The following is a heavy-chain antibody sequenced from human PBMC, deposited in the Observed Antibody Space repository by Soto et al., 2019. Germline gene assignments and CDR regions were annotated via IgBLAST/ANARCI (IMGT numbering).Heavy chain of an antibody. Sequence: GGSLRLSCTASGFTFGDYAMSWVRQAPGKGLEWVGFIRSKAYGGTTEYAASVKGRFTISRDDSKSIAYLQMNSLKTEDTAVYYCTSAYYYDTSGVDYWGQGTLVTVYS. CDR1: GFTFGDYA. CDR3: TSAYYYDTSGVDY. CDR2: IRSKAYGGTT. J-gene: IGHJ4*02. D-gene: IGHD3-22*01. V-gene: IGHV3-49*04.